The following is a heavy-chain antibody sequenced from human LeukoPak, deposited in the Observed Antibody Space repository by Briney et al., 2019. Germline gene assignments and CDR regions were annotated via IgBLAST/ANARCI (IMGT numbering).Heavy chain of an antibody. V-gene: IGHV3-48*01. J-gene: IGHJ4*02. D-gene: IGHD2-2*01. CDR3: ARDGGKGYEIDY. CDR2: ISTAITTT. Sequence: PGGSLRLSCVVSGFPFSNNPMNWVRQAPGKGLEWGSYISTAITTTYYAESVKGRCTISRDNAKNSLYLQMNSLRVEDTAVYYCARDGGKGYEIDYWGQGTLVTVSS. CDR1: GFPFSNNP.